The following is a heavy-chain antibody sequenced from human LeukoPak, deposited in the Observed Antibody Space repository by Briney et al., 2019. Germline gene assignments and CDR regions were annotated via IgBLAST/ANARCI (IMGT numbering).Heavy chain of an antibody. J-gene: IGHJ4*02. D-gene: IGHD3-3*01. CDR1: GFSVSSNY. V-gene: IGHV3-53*01. CDR3: ARVDYYDFWRGFYFDY. Sequence: PGGSLRLSCAASGFSVSSNYMSWVRQAPGKGLEWVSVIYNDGSTYYADSVKGRFTISRDNSKNTLHLQMNSLRGEDTAVYYCARVDYYDFWRGFYFDYWGQGTLVTVSS. CDR2: IYNDGST.